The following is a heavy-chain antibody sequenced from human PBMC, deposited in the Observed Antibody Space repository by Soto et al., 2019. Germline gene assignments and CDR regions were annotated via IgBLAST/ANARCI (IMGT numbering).Heavy chain of an antibody. CDR1: AFAFSDFY. CDR2: ISSSGTTI. Sequence: QVQLVESGGGLVKPGGSLRLSCAASAFAFSDFYMSWIRQAPGKGLELVSYISSSGTTINYADSVKGRFTISRDNAKNSLYLQMNSLRAEATAVYYCARIMSGYYYYMDVWGKGTTVTVSS. J-gene: IGHJ6*03. V-gene: IGHV3-11*01. D-gene: IGHD3-3*01. CDR3: ARIMSGYYYYMDV.